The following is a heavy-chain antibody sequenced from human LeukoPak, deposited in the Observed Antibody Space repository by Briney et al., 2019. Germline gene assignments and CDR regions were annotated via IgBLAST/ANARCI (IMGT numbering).Heavy chain of an antibody. CDR2: IYTSGST. CDR3: ARDASLTYYFDY. V-gene: IGHV4-61*02. CDR1: GGSISRGSYY. D-gene: IGHD2-21*02. Sequence: LSGTLSLTCPVSGGSISRGSYYGSWIRQPAGKGLGWIWSIYTSGSTNYDPSLKSRITISVDTSKNQYSLKLSSVTAADTAVYYCARDASLTYYFDYGGQGTLATAS. J-gene: IGHJ4*02.